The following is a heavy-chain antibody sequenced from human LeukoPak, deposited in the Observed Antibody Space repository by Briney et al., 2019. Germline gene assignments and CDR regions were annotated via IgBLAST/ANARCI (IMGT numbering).Heavy chain of an antibody. CDR3: AHSLAAAGILGVPNNWFDP. Sequence: ESGPTLFKPTQTLTLTCTFSGFSLSTSGVGVGWIRQPPGKALEWLALIYWDDDKRYIPSLKSRLTITKDTSKTQVVLTMTNMDPVDTATYYCAHSLAAAGILGVPNNWFDPWGQGTLVTVSS. CDR1: GFSLSTSGVG. CDR2: IYWDDDK. V-gene: IGHV2-5*02. J-gene: IGHJ5*02. D-gene: IGHD6-13*01.